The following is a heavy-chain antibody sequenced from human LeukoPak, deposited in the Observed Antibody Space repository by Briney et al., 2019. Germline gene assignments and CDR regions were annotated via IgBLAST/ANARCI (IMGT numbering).Heavy chain of an antibody. Sequence: RGSLRLSCAASGFTFSSYAMHWVRQAPGKGLEWVAVISYDGSNKYYADSVKGRFTISRDNSKNTLYLQMNSLRAEDTAVYYCARDGIVATHLGDYWGQGTLVTVSS. D-gene: IGHD5-12*01. CDR1: GFTFSSYA. V-gene: IGHV3-30*04. CDR2: ISYDGSNK. J-gene: IGHJ4*02. CDR3: ARDGIVATHLGDY.